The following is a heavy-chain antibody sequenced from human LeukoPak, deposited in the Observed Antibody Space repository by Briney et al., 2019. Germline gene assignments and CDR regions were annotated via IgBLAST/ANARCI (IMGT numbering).Heavy chain of an antibody. V-gene: IGHV3-23*01. J-gene: IGHJ4*02. CDR1: GLTFSSYA. Sequence: GGSLRLSCAASGLTFSSYAMSWVRQAPGKGLEWGSAISGSGGSTYYADSVKGRFTVSRDNSKNTLYLQMNSLRAEDTAVYYCAKDLTWIQLWLPFDYWGQGTLVTVSS. D-gene: IGHD5-18*01. CDR2: ISGSGGST. CDR3: AKDLTWIQLWLPFDY.